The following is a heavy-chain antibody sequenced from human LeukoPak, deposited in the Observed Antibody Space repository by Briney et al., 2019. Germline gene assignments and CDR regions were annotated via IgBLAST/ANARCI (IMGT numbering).Heavy chain of an antibody. CDR2: ISAYNGNT. CDR1: GYTFTSYG. Sequence: ASVKVSCKASGYTFTSYGISWVRQAPGQGLEWMGWISAYNGNTNYAQKLQGRVTMTTDTSTSTAYMELRSLRSDDTAVYYCARVDCSSTSCYTNWFDPWGQGTLVTVSS. J-gene: IGHJ5*02. V-gene: IGHV1-18*01. D-gene: IGHD2-2*02. CDR3: ARVDCSSTSCYTNWFDP.